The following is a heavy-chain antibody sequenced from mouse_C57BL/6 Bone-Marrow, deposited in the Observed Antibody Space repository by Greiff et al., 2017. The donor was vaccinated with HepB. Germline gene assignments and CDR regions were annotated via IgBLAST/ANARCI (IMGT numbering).Heavy chain of an antibody. D-gene: IGHD1-1*01. Sequence: EVKLVESGGGLVKPGGSLKLSCAASGFTFSDYGMHWVRQAPEKGLEWVAYISSGSSTIYYAATVKGRFTISSDNAKNTLFLQMTSLRSEDTAMYYCARVPYYGRGFAYWGQGTLVTVSA. V-gene: IGHV5-17*01. CDR3: ARVPYYGRGFAY. CDR2: ISSGSSTI. CDR1: GFTFSDYG. J-gene: IGHJ3*01.